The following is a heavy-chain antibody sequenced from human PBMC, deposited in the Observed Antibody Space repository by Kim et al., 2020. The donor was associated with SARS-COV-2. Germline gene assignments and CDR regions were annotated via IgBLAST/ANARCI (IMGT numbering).Heavy chain of an antibody. CDR2: ISSTGGKT. V-gene: IGHV3-23*01. J-gene: IGHJ3*01. D-gene: IGHD3-16*01. CDR1: VFTFSGYW. Sequence: GGSLRLSCAASVFTFSGYWMNWVRQAPAKGLEWVSSISSTGGKTNYADSVKGRFTISTDDSKNTLYLQLNSLRADDTAVYYCANGGDDESENSFDLWGQGIMVTVSS. CDR3: ANGGDDESENSFDL.